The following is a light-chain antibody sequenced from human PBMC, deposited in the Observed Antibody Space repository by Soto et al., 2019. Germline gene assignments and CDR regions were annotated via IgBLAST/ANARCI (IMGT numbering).Light chain of an antibody. CDR3: QQYDSYPLT. CDR1: QSVSSW. J-gene: IGKJ4*01. V-gene: IGKV1-5*03. Sequence: DIQMTQSPSTLSASVGDRVTITCRASQSVSSWLAWYQQRPGNAPNLLIYKASSLESGVPSRFSSSGSGTEFTLNVSSLQPDDFATYYCQQYDSYPLTFGGGTKVEIK. CDR2: KAS.